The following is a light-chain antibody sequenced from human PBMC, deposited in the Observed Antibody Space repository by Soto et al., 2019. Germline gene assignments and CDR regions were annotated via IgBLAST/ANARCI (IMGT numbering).Light chain of an antibody. J-gene: IGKJ1*01. CDR1: QSVSSSY. CDR2: GAS. V-gene: IGKV3-20*01. CDR3: QQYHTSPIT. Sequence: EIVLTQSPGTLSLSPGARATFSCRASQSVSSSYIAWYQQKRGQAPRRLIYGASIMATGIPDRFSGSGSGTDFTLTISRLEPEDFALYYCQQYHTSPITFGQGTKVDIK.